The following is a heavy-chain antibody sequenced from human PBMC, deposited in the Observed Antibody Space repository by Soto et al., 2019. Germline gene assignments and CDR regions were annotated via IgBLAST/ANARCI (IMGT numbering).Heavy chain of an antibody. Sequence: GSLRLSCAASEFTFSNYAMSWVRQAPGKGVGWVSSIGSGGSPTYYADSVKGRFTISRDNSKNTLYLQMNSLRAEDTAVYYCAKGALSTYFDWGQGTLVTVSS. J-gene: IGHJ4*02. CDR2: IGSGGSPT. V-gene: IGHV3-23*01. D-gene: IGHD3-9*01. CDR3: AKGALSTYFD. CDR1: EFTFSNYA.